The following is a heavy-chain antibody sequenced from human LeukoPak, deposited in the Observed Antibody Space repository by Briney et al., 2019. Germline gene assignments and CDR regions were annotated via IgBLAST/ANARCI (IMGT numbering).Heavy chain of an antibody. V-gene: IGHV1-2*02. D-gene: IGHD1-26*01. CDR3: ARGFTYSGSYQRDY. CDR2: INPNSGGT. J-gene: IGHJ4*02. Sequence: ASVNVSCKSSGYTFTVYYMHWVRQAPGQGLEWVGWINPNSGGTNYTQKFRGRVTMTRDTSISTAYMELSRLRSDDTAVYYCARGFTYSGSYQRDYWGQGTLVTVSS. CDR1: GYTFTVYY.